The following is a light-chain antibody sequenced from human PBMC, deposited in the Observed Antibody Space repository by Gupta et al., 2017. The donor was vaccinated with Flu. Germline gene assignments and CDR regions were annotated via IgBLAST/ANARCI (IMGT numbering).Light chain of an antibody. V-gene: IGLV1-44*01. Sequence: SLLTQPPSASGTAGQRVTISCSGSSSNIGDHCVHWYQQLPGTAPKLLIYDNNKRRSGVPKRFSGSKSGTSASLAISGLQAVDEATYFCMACEEILNGLWVFGGGTKLTVL. CDR1: SSNIGDHC. CDR2: DNN. J-gene: IGLJ3*02. CDR3: MACEEILNGLWV.